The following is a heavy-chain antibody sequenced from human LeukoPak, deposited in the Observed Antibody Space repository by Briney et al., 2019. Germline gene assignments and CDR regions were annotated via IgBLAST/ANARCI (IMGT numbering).Heavy chain of an antibody. Sequence: PSETLSLTCTVSGGSISSSSHYWGWIRQPPGKGLEWIGEINHSGSTNYNPSLKSRVTISVDTSKNQFSLKLSSVTAADTAVYYCARLPMVRGGIAAYYYYYMDVWGKGTTVTISS. J-gene: IGHJ6*03. V-gene: IGHV4-39*07. D-gene: IGHD3-10*01. CDR1: GGSISSSSHY. CDR3: ARLPMVRGGIAAYYYYYMDV. CDR2: INHSGST.